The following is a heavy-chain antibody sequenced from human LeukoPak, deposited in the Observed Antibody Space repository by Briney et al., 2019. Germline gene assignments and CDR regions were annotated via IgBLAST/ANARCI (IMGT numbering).Heavy chain of an antibody. V-gene: IGHV4-39*01. Sequence: SETLSLTCTVSGGSISSSSYYWGWIRQPPGKGLEWIGSIYYSGSTYYSPSLKSRVTISVDTSKNQFSLKLSSVTAADTAVYYCVLGYCGGGSCYAREYFQHWGQGTLVTVSS. D-gene: IGHD2-15*01. J-gene: IGHJ1*01. CDR1: GGSISSSSYY. CDR3: VLGYCGGGSCYAREYFQH. CDR2: IYYSGST.